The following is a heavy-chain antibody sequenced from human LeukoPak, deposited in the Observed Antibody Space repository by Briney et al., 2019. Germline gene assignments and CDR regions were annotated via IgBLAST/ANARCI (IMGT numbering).Heavy chain of an antibody. CDR2: ISGYNGNT. V-gene: IGHV1-18*01. J-gene: IGHJ4*02. Sequence: ASVKVSCKASGYIFTSYGIDRVRQAPGQGLEWMGWISGYNGNTNFARKLQGRVTMTTDSTTSTAYMELRSLRSDDTAVYYCAGAGAYFYDSTGSDFWGQGTLVTVSS. CDR1: GYIFTSYG. CDR3: AGAGAYFYDSTGSDF. D-gene: IGHD3-22*01.